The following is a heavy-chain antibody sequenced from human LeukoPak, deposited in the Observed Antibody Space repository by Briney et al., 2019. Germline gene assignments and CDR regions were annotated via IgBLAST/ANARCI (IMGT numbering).Heavy chain of an antibody. D-gene: IGHD3-10*01. CDR2: IHPSGSP. J-gene: IGHJ4*02. V-gene: IGHV4-34*01. CDR3: SRGGDASKAGKY. CDR1: DASFSGYY. Sequence: SEALSLTCAIYDASFSGYYWSWIRQPPGKGLEWIGEIHPSGSPSYNPSLESRTIISVDASKNQFSLILNSVTAADTALYFCSRGGDASKAGKYWGQGALVTVSS.